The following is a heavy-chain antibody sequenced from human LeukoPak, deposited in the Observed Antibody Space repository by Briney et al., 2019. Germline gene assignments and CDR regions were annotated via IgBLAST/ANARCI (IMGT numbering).Heavy chain of an antibody. V-gene: IGHV3-21*01. CDR2: ISSSSSYI. Sequence: GSLRLSCAASGFTFSNAWMSWVRQAPGKGLEWVSSISSSSSYIYYADSVKGRFNISRDNAKNSLYMQLNSLRAEDTAVYYCARVWSSGAFDIWGEGTRVTVS. CDR3: ARVWSSGAFDI. CDR1: GFTFSNAW. J-gene: IGHJ3*02. D-gene: IGHD3-22*01.